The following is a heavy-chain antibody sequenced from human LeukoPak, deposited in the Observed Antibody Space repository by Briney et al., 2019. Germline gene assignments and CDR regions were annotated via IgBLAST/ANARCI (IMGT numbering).Heavy chain of an antibody. D-gene: IGHD3-22*01. CDR1: GGSISSGGYY. J-gene: IGHJ4*02. CDR2: IYYSGST. Sequence: SETLSLTCTVSGGSISSGGYYWSWIRQHPGKGLEWIGYIYYSGSTYYNPSLKSRVTISVDTSKNQFSLKLSSVTAADTAVYYCARTPYYYDSSGYYEEGYYFDYWGQGTLVTVSS. CDR3: ARTPYYYDSSGYYEEGYYFDY. V-gene: IGHV4-31*03.